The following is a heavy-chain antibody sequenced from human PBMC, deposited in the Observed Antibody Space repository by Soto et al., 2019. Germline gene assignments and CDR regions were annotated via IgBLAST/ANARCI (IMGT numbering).Heavy chain of an antibody. Sequence: GGSLRLSCAASGFTFSSYGMHWVRQAPGKGLEWVAVISYDGSNKYYADSGKGRFNISRDNSKNTLYLQMNSLRAEDTAVYYCAKDGSPYSNYEGWITQNWFDPWGQGTLVTVSS. V-gene: IGHV3-30*18. CDR1: GFTFSSYG. CDR3: AKDGSPYSNYEGWITQNWFDP. CDR2: ISYDGSNK. D-gene: IGHD4-4*01. J-gene: IGHJ5*02.